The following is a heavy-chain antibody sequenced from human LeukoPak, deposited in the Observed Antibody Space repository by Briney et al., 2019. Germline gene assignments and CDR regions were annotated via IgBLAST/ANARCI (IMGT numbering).Heavy chain of an antibody. J-gene: IGHJ4*02. CDR2: IRYNGSNK. CDR1: GFTFSSYG. D-gene: IGHD6-6*01. Sequence: GGSLRLSCAASGFTFSSYGMHWVRQAPGKGLEWVAFIRYNGSNKYYADSVKGRFTISRDNSKNTLYLQMNSLRAEDTAVYYCAKTLEYSSSYDFDYWGQGTLVTVSS. CDR3: AKTLEYSSSYDFDY. V-gene: IGHV3-30*02.